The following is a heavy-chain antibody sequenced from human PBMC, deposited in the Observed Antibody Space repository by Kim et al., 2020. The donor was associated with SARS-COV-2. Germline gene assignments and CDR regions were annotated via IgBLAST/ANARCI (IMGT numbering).Heavy chain of an antibody. CDR1: GGSISSYY. V-gene: IGHV4-59*01. J-gene: IGHJ3*02. CDR3: ARCYYDSSGYPDAFDI. CDR2: IYYSGST. D-gene: IGHD3-22*01. Sequence: SETLSLTCTVSGGSISSYYWSWIRQPPGKGLEWIGYIYYSGSTNYNPSLKSRVTISVDTSKNQFSLKLSSVTAADTAVYYCARCYYDSSGYPDAFDIWGQGTMVTVSS.